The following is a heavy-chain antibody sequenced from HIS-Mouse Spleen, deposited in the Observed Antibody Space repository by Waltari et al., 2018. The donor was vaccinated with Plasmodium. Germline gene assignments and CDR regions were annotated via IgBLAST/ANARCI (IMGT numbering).Heavy chain of an antibody. Sequence: QVQLQESGPGLVKPSQPLSPTCTVSGGSFSSGCYYCAWRRPHPGQGLVWIGYIYYRGSTYYNPSLKSRVTISVDTSKNQFSLKLSSVTAADTAVYYCARGAFNYGSGSYYISGVGYFQHWGQGTLVTVSS. CDR3: ARGAFNYGSGSYYISGVGYFQH. CDR1: GGSFSSGCYY. V-gene: IGHV4-31*03. D-gene: IGHD3-10*01. CDR2: IYYRGST. J-gene: IGHJ1*01.